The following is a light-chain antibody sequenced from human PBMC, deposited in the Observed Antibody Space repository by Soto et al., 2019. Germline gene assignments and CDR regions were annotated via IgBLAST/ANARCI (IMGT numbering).Light chain of an antibody. Sequence: DIVLTQSPGTLSLSPGERATLSCRASQSVSSSYLAWYQQKPGQDPRLLIYRTSNRATGIPDRFSGSGSGTDFTLTISRLEPEDFAVYWCQQYDSSPRTFGQGTKVDIK. J-gene: IGKJ1*01. V-gene: IGKV3-20*01. CDR3: QQYDSSPRT. CDR1: QSVSSSY. CDR2: RTS.